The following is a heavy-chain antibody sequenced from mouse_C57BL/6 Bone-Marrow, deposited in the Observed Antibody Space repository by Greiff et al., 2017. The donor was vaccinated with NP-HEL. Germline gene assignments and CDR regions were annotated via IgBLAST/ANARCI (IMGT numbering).Heavy chain of an antibody. V-gene: IGHV3-6*01. CDR1: GYSITSGYY. J-gene: IGHJ1*03. D-gene: IGHD1-1*01. Sequence: EVQRVESGPGLVKPSQSLSLTCSVTGYSITSGYYWNWIRQFPGNKLEWMGYISYDGSNNYNPSLKNRISIPRDTSKNQFFLQLNSVPTEDTATYYCARDPSPLITTVVARGYFDVWGTGTTVTVSS. CDR2: ISYDGSN. CDR3: ARDPSPLITTVVARGYFDV.